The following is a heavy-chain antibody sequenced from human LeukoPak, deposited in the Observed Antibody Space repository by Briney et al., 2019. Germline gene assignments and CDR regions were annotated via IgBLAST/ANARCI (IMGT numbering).Heavy chain of an antibody. V-gene: IGHV3-74*01. CDR2: INTDGSTT. Sequence: GGSLRLSCAASGFTFSSRWMHWVRQAPGKGLVWVSIINTDGSTTRYADFVEGRFTISRDNARNTLYLEMNSLRVEDTAVYFCARDISRTMDVWGQGTTVTV. J-gene: IGHJ6*02. CDR1: GFTFSSRW. D-gene: IGHD2/OR15-2a*01. CDR3: ARDISRTMDV.